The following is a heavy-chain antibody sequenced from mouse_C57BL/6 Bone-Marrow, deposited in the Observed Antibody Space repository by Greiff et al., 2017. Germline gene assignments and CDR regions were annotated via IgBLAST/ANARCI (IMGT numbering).Heavy chain of an antibody. CDR3: ASYYYGSSYWYFDV. D-gene: IGHD1-1*01. CDR2: INPNNGGT. Sequence: EVKLMESGAELVKPGASVKISCKASGYTFTDYYMNWVKQSHGKSLEWIGDINPNNGGTSFNQKFKGKATLTVDKSSSTAYIELRSLTSEDSAVYYCASYYYGSSYWYFDVWATGTTVTVSS. V-gene: IGHV1-26*01. CDR1: GYTFTDYY. J-gene: IGHJ1*03.